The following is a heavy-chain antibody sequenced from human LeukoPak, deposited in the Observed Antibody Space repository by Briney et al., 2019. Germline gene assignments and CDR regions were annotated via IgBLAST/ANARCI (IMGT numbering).Heavy chain of an antibody. CDR1: GFTFTGYW. Sequence: PGGSLRLSCAASGFTFTGYWMTWVRQAPGKGLEWVATITQDGSEKYYVDSVKGRFTISRDNAKNSLYLQMNSLRVEDTAVFYCATGHSGSYSAWGQGTLSPSP. D-gene: IGHD3-10*01. CDR3: ATGHSGSYSA. V-gene: IGHV3-7*03. CDR2: ITQDGSEK. J-gene: IGHJ5*02.